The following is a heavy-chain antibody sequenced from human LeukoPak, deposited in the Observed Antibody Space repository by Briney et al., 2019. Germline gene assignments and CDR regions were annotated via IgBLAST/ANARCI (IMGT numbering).Heavy chain of an antibody. CDR1: GYTLTELS. CDR3: ATIWTGTTGTGEGYYFDY. J-gene: IGHJ4*02. V-gene: IGHV1-24*01. D-gene: IGHD1-1*01. CDR2: FDPEDGET. Sequence: ASVKVSCKVSGYTLTELSMHWVRQAPGKGLEWMGGFDPEDGETIYAQKFQGRVTMTEDTSTDTAYMELSSLRSEDTAVYYCATIWTGTTGTGEGYYFDYWGQGTLVTVSS.